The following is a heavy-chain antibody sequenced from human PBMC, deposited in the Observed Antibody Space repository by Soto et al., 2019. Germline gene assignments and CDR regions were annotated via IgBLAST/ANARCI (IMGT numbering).Heavy chain of an antibody. Sequence: PPRKALEWLALIYLDDDKRYSPSLKSRLTITKDTSKNQVVLTMTNMGPADTATYFCAHRPTTVTWWFDPWGQGTLDTVPS. CDR2: IYLDDDK. J-gene: IGHJ5*02. CDR3: AHRPTTVTWWFDP. D-gene: IGHD4-17*01. V-gene: IGHV2-5*02.